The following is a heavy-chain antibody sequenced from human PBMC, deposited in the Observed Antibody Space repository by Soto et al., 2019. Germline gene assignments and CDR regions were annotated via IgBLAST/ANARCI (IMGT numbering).Heavy chain of an antibody. J-gene: IGHJ4*02. Sequence: QVQLQESGPGLVKPSETLSLTCTVSGGSVSSGSYYWSWIRQPPGRGLEWIGCIYSSGSTSYKPSPKXRXTXXVDTSKTQFSLKLSSVTAADPAVYYCARDGDGYNYWGQGTLVTVSS. D-gene: IGHD5-12*01. CDR3: ARDGDGYNY. V-gene: IGHV4-61*01. CDR2: IYSSGST. CDR1: GGSVSSGSYY.